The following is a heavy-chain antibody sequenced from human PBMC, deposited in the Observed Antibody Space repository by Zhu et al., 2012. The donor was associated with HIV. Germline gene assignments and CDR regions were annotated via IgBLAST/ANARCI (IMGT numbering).Heavy chain of an antibody. V-gene: IGHV4-34*01. Sequence: QVQLQQWGAGLLKPSETLSLTCAVYDESFNGHYWTWIRQPPGKGLEWIGEINHRGTTNYNPSLTSRVTISVDTSKKQFSLKLNSVTAADTVVYYCARGRSPDFSRPSRFDRVMNQSPPTSRRYGLDVWGQGTTVTVSS. CDR2: INHRGTT. CDR1: DESFNGHY. J-gene: IGHJ6*02. D-gene: IGHD3-3*01. CDR3: ARGRSPDFSRPSRFDRVMNQSPPTSRRYGLDV.